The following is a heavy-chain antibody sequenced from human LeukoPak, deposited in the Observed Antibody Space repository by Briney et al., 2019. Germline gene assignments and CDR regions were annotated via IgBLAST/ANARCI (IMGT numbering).Heavy chain of an antibody. CDR1: GYTFTGYY. V-gene: IGHV1-2*02. D-gene: IGHD2-2*01. CDR3: ARGADVVVPAASGYWFDP. CDR2: INPNSGGT. J-gene: IGHJ5*02. Sequence: ASVKVSCKASGYTFTGYYMHWVRQAPGQGLEWMGWINPNSGGTNYAQKFQGRVTMTRDTSISTAYMELSRLRSDDTAVYYCARGADVVVPAASGYWFDPWGQGTLVTVSS.